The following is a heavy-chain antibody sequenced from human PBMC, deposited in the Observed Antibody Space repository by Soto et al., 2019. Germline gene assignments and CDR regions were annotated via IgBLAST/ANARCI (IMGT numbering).Heavy chain of an antibody. Sequence: GGSLRLSCAASGFTFSSYGMHWVRQAPGKGLEWVAVISYDGSNKYYADSVKGRFTISRDNSKNTLYLQMNSLRAEDTAVYYCAKVGYLSLHGDWYYYYYYYMDVWGKGTTVTVSS. CDR2: ISYDGSNK. V-gene: IGHV3-30*18. J-gene: IGHJ6*03. CDR3: AKVGYLSLHGDWYYYYYYYMDV. D-gene: IGHD4-17*01. CDR1: GFTFSSYG.